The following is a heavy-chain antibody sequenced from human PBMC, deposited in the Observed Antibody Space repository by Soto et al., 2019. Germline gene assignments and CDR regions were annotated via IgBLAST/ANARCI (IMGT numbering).Heavy chain of an antibody. J-gene: IGHJ4*02. D-gene: IGHD3-16*02. CDR3: GRGGGGELSLYSPGSDY. CDR1: GFTFSSYW. Sequence: EVQLVESGGGLVQPGGSLRLSCAASGFTFSSYWMSWVRQAPGKGLEWVANIKQDGSEKYYVDSVKGRFTISRDNAKNSLYLQMNGLRAEDRAVYYCGRGGGGELSLYSPGSDYWGQGTLVTVSS. CDR2: IKQDGSEK. V-gene: IGHV3-7*04.